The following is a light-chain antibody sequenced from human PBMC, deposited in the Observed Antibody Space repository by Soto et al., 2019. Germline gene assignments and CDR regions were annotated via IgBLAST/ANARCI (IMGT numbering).Light chain of an antibody. V-gene: IGKV3-20*01. Sequence: SVVTLSPGTLSLTQGERATLSCRASQSVSSNYLAWYQQKPGQAPRLLMYDASSRATGIPDRFSGSGSGTDFTLTISRLEPEDFAVYYCQQYGSSGTFGQGTKVDFK. CDR3: QQYGSSGT. CDR2: DAS. J-gene: IGKJ1*01. CDR1: QSVSSNY.